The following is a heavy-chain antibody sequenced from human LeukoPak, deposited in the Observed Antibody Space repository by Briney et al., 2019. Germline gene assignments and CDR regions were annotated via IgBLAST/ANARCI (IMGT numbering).Heavy chain of an antibody. CDR1: GYTFTGYY. CDR3: ARVWIHDAYYYMDV. CDR2: INPNSGGT. D-gene: IGHD5-18*01. V-gene: IGHV1-2*02. J-gene: IGHJ6*03. Sequence: ASVKVSCKASGYTFTGYYMHWVRQAPGQGLEWMGWINPNSGGTNYAQKFQGRVTMTRDTSISTAYMELSRLRSDDTAAYFCARVWIHDAYYYMDVWGKGTTVTISS.